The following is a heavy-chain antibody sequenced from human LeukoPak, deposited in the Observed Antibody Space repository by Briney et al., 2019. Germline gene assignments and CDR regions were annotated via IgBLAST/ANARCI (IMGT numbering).Heavy chain of an antibody. CDR2: IYPGDSGS. V-gene: IGHV5-51*01. J-gene: IGHJ4*02. D-gene: IGHD2-21*01. Sequence: GESLKISCKSSGYNFTTYWIGWIRPMPGKGLEWMGMIYPGDSGSGYSPSFQGQVTISADKSISTAYLQWSSLKSSDTAIYYCARHSAVGIYIDYWGQGTLVTVSS. CDR3: ARHSAVGIYIDY. CDR1: GYNFTTYW.